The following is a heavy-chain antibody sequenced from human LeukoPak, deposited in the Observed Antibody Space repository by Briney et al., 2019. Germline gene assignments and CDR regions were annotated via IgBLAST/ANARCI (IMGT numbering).Heavy chain of an antibody. CDR2: VNHDSGGA. D-gene: IGHD1-1*01. CDR1: GYTLTGYY. J-gene: IGHJ3*02. CDR3: ASERSGTGAFDI. V-gene: IGHV1-2*02. Sequence: ASVKVSCKASGYTLTGYYLHWVRQAPGQGLEYMGWVNHDSGGAHSAQNFQGRVTMTRDTSVNTAYMELTRLTSDDTAVYHCASERSGTGAFDIWGQGTLVTVSS.